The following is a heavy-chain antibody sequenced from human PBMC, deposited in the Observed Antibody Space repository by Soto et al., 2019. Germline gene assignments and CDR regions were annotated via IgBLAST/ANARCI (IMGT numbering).Heavy chain of an antibody. D-gene: IGHD6-13*01. J-gene: IGHJ5*02. Sequence: SETLSLTCNVSGGSISSSRSYWTWFRQPPGKELEWIANIFYAGNTYYNPSLKSRVTVSVDTSKNQFSLKLDSATAADTAVYYCARQAAAPGIDLWFDPWGQGTLVTVSS. CDR1: GGSISSSRSY. V-gene: IGHV4-39*01. CDR2: IFYAGNT. CDR3: ARQAAAPGIDLWFDP.